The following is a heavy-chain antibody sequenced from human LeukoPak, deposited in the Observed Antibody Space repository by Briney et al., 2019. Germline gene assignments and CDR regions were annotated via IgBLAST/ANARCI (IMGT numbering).Heavy chain of an antibody. CDR1: GFTFSSYS. V-gene: IGHV3-21*01. Sequence: GGSLRLSCAASGFTFSSYSMNWVRQAPGKGLEWVSSISSSSNYIYYADSMKGRFTISRDNAKNTLYLQMNSLRAEDTAVYYCARVTAPRTGLDYWGQGTLVTVSS. CDR3: ARVTAPRTGLDY. J-gene: IGHJ4*02. CDR2: ISSSSNYI.